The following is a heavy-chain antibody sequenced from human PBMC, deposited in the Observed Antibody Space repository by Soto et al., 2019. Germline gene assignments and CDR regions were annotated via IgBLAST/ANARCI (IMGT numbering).Heavy chain of an antibody. CDR2: INTNTGNP. D-gene: IGHD6-6*01. J-gene: IGHJ6*03. V-gene: IGHV7-4-1*01. CDR1: GYTFTSYA. Sequence: GASVKVSCKASGYTFTSYAMNWVRQAPGQGLEWMGWINTNTGNPTYAQGFTGRFVFSLDTSVSTAYLQICSLKAEDTAVYYCAREGKSIAAVYYYYYYMDVWGKGTTVTVSS. CDR3: AREGKSIAAVYYYYYYMDV.